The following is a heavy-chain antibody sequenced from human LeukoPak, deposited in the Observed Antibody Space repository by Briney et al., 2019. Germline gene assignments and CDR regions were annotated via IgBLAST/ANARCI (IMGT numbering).Heavy chain of an antibody. CDR3: ARNPLLGYCSSTSCYPY. V-gene: IGHV3-21*01. Sequence: GGSLRLSCAASGFTFSSYTMNWVRPAPGKGLEWVSSISSSSSNIYYADSVKGRFTISRDNAKNSLYLQMNSLRAEDTAVYYCARNPLLGYCSSTSCYPYWGQGTLVTVSS. D-gene: IGHD2-2*01. CDR2: ISSSSSNI. J-gene: IGHJ4*02. CDR1: GFTFSSYT.